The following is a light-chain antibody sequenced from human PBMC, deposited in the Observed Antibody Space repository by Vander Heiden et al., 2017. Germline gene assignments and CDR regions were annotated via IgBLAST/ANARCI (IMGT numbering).Light chain of an antibody. J-gene: IGLJ1*01. CDR3: SSYTSSNTYV. Sequence: QSALTQPAPVSGSPGQSITIYRTGSRSDLGDYNYVACYQQHPGKAPKLVILDVSQRPSGVSNRFSGSKSGNTASLTISGLQPEDEADYYCSSYTSSNTYVFGTGTTVTV. CDR1: RSDLGDYNY. CDR2: DVS. V-gene: IGLV2-14*03.